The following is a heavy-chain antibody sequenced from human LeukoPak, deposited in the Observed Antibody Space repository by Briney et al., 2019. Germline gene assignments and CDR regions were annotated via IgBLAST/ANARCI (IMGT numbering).Heavy chain of an antibody. V-gene: IGHV4-59*08. CDR2: IYNSGST. CDR3: ARHVTMQWLVGNHDAFDI. J-gene: IGHJ3*02. CDR1: GGSISSYY. D-gene: IGHD6-19*01. Sequence: SETLSLTCTVSGGSISSYYWSWIRQPPGKGLEWIGYIYNSGSTNYNPSLKSRVTISVDTSKNQFSLKLSSVTAADTAVYYCARHVTMQWLVGNHDAFDIWGQGTMVTVSS.